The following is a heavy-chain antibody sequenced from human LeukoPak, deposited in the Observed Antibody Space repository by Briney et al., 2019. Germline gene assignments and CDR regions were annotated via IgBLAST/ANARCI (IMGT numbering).Heavy chain of an antibody. Sequence: SETLSLTCAVYGGSFSGYYWSWIRQPPGKGLEWIGEINHSGSTNYNPSLKSRVTISVDTSKNQFSLKLSSVTAADTAVYYCAGDLTTVTTGYYYYYMDVWGKGTTVTVSS. CDR3: AGDLTTVTTGYYYYYMDV. CDR2: INHSGST. D-gene: IGHD4-17*01. CDR1: GGSFSGYY. J-gene: IGHJ6*03. V-gene: IGHV4-34*01.